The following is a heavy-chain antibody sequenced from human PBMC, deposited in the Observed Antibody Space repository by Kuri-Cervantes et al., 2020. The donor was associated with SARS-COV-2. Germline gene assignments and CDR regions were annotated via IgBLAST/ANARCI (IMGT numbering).Heavy chain of an antibody. Sequence: SVKVSCKASGGTFSSYAISWVRQAPGQGLEWMGGIIPILGIANYAQKFQGRVTITADKSTSTAYMELSSLRSEDTAVYYCARHRMYSGSSWYRDWGQGTLVTVSS. J-gene: IGHJ4*02. CDR1: GGTFSSYA. V-gene: IGHV1-69*10. D-gene: IGHD6-13*01. CDR3: ARHRMYSGSSWYRD. CDR2: IIPILGIA.